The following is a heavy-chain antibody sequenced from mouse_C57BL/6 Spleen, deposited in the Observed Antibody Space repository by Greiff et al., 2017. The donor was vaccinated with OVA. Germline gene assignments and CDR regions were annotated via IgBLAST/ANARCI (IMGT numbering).Heavy chain of an antibody. Sequence: QVQLKQPGAELVKPGASVKVSCKASGYTFTSYWMHWVKQRPGQGLEWIGRIHPSDSDTNYNQKFKGKATLTVDKSSSTAYMQLSSLTSEDSAVYYCAITTVVGHWYFDVWGTGTTVTVSS. D-gene: IGHD1-1*01. V-gene: IGHV1-74*01. CDR1: GYTFTSYW. J-gene: IGHJ1*03. CDR3: AITTVVGHWYFDV. CDR2: IHPSDSDT.